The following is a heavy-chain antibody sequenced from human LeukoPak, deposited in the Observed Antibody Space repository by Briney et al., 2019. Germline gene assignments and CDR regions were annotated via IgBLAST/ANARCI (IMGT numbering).Heavy chain of an antibody. V-gene: IGHV4-38-2*01. CDR3: TRLVPAWEGGGSNY. J-gene: IGHJ4*01. D-gene: IGHD1-26*01. Sequence: PSETLSLTCVVSGYSISNNYFWGWIRQSPGKGLEWIGTVSRSGTTYYDPSLKSRVIISIDTSKNQFPLKLISMTAADTAVYYCTRLVPAWEGGGSNYWGRGTLVTVSS. CDR1: GYSISNNYF. CDR2: VSRSGTT.